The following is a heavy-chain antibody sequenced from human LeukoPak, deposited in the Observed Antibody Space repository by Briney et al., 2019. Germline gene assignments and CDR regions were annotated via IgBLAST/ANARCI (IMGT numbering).Heavy chain of an antibody. Sequence: PGGVPRISRAGPGFTFICHLVSRGRKGPGKGLEWVANIKQDGSEKYYVDSVKGRFTISRDNAKNSLYLQMNSLRAEDTAVYYCVRDSGSCWGQGTLVTVSS. V-gene: IGHV3-7*01. CDR1: GFTFICHL. J-gene: IGHJ4*02. CDR3: VRDSGSC. D-gene: IGHD1-26*01. CDR2: IKQDGSEK.